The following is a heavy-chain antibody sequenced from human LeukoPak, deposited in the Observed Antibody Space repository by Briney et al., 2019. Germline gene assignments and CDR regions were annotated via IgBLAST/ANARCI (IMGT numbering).Heavy chain of an antibody. Sequence: PSETLSLTCTVSGGSITSSSYYWGWIRQPPGKGLEWIGSISYSGSTYYNPSLKSRVTISGETSKNQFSLKLSSVTAADTAVYYCARHGPRYSSSWPLDYWGQGTLVTVSS. D-gene: IGHD6-13*01. CDR1: GGSITSSSYY. J-gene: IGHJ4*02. CDR3: ARHGPRYSSSWPLDY. CDR2: ISYSGST. V-gene: IGHV4-39*01.